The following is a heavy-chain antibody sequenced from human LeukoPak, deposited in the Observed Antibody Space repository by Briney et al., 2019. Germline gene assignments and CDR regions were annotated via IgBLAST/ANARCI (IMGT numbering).Heavy chain of an antibody. CDR1: GYTFTGYY. CDR2: INPNSGGT. Sequence: ASVTVSCTASGYTFTGYYMHWVRQAPGQGLEWMGWINPNSGGTNYAQKFQGRVTMTRDTSISTAYMELSRLRSDDTAVYYCARPDYGDSAPDAFDIWGQGTMVTVSS. J-gene: IGHJ3*02. V-gene: IGHV1-2*02. D-gene: IGHD4-17*01. CDR3: ARPDYGDSAPDAFDI.